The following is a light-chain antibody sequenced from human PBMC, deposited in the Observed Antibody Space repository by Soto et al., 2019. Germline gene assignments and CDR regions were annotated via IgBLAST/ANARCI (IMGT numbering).Light chain of an antibody. Sequence: QLVLTQSPSASGTPGQRVTISCSGSSSNVGSYYVYWYQKLPGTAPKLLIYRINQRPSGVPDRFSGSKSGTSASLAISGLRSGDEAVSYCAEWADRLSGRGFGGGTKLTV. CDR3: AEWADRLSGRG. J-gene: IGLJ3*02. V-gene: IGLV1-47*01. CDR1: SSNVGSYY. CDR2: RIN.